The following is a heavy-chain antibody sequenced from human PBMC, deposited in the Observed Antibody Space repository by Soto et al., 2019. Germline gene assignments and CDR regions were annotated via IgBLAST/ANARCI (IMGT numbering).Heavy chain of an antibody. CDR1: GFTFSSYA. Sequence: EVQLLESGGGLVQPGGSLRLSCATSGFTFSSYAMSWVRQAPGKGLEWVSGISASGASTYYAESVKGRFTISRDNSKNTLYLQMNSLRAEDTAVYYCARVRRDYYDSSGYYGVPDYWGQGTLVTVSS. J-gene: IGHJ4*02. V-gene: IGHV3-23*01. CDR2: ISASGAST. CDR3: ARVRRDYYDSSGYYGVPDY. D-gene: IGHD3-22*01.